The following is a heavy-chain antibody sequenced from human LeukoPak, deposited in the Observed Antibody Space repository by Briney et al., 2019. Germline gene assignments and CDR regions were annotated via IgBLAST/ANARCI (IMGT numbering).Heavy chain of an antibody. CDR2: ISSSSSYI. V-gene: IGHV3-21*01. CDR1: GFTFSSYS. D-gene: IGHD5-12*01. J-gene: IGHJ4*02. CDR3: ARDGTVYSGYDLIY. Sequence: PGGSLRLSCAASGFTFSSYSMNWVRQAPGKGLEWVSSISSSSSYIYYADSVKGRFTISRDNAKNSLYLQMNSLRAEDTAVYYCARDGTVYSGYDLIYWGQGTLVTVSS.